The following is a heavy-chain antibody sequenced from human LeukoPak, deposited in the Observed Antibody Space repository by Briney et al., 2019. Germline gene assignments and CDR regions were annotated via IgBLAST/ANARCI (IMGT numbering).Heavy chain of an antibody. CDR2: ISGSGGST. CDR3: TKLRIAAGGTDFDY. Sequence: GGSLRLSCAASGFTFSSYAMSWVRQAPGKGLQWVSAISGSGGSTYYADSVKGRFTISRDNSKNTLHLQMNSLRAEDTAVYYCTKLRIAAGGTDFDYWGQGTLVTVSS. V-gene: IGHV3-23*01. J-gene: IGHJ4*02. D-gene: IGHD6-13*01. CDR1: GFTFSSYA.